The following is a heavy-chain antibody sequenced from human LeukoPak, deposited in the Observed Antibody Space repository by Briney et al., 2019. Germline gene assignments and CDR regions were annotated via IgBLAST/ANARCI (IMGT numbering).Heavy chain of an antibody. CDR1: GGSLIGFH. CDR2: VNHRGVT. CDR3: ARAPSTVIGVSYHFDF. D-gene: IGHD4-17*01. V-gene: IGHV4-34*01. Sequence: SETLSLTCEVSGGSLIGFHWNWIRQSPTKGLEWIGEVNHRGVTNYNPSLKSRVTISLDTSKSQFSLNLRSMTAADTAVYYWARAPSTVIGVSYHFDFWGQGTQVTVSS. J-gene: IGHJ4*02.